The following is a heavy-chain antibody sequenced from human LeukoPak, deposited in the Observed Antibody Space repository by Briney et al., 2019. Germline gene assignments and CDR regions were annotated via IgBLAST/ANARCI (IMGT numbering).Heavy chain of an antibody. CDR1: GGSISSGGYS. CDR3: ASSPYSYGWFDP. CDR2: IYHSGST. J-gene: IGHJ5*02. Sequence: PSGTLSLTCAVSGGSISSGGYSWSWIRQPPGKGLEWIGYIYHSGSTYYNPSLKSRVTISVDRSKNQFSLKLSSVTAADTAVYYCASSPYSYGWFDPWGQGTLVTVSS. D-gene: IGHD5-18*01. V-gene: IGHV4-30-2*01.